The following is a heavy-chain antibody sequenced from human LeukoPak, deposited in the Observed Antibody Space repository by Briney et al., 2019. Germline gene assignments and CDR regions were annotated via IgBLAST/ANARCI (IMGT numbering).Heavy chain of an antibody. CDR1: GDSISNNNW. J-gene: IGHJ4*02. Sequence: PSGTLSLTCAVSGDSISNNNWWTWVRQPPGKGLEWIGAIYHSGTTYCSPSLKSRVTISVDKSKNQFSLKLTSVTAADTAMYYCARVFSSTSSVIDYWGQGTLVTVSS. V-gene: IGHV4-4*02. CDR3: ARVFSSTSSVIDY. D-gene: IGHD2-2*01. CDR2: IYHSGTT.